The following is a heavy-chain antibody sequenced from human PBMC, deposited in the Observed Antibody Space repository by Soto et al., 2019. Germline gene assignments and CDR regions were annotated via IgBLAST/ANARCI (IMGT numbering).Heavy chain of an antibody. CDR3: SSDSSSLHSYAFDF. CDR2: INAGNGNT. J-gene: IGHJ3*01. CDR1: GYTFTSYA. V-gene: IGHV1-3*01. Sequence: ASVKVSCKASGYTFTSYAMHWVRQAPGQRLEWMGWINAGNGNTKYSQKFQGRVTITRDTSASTAYMELSSLRSEDTAVYYCSSDSSSLHSYAFDFWGQGTMVTV. D-gene: IGHD6-13*01.